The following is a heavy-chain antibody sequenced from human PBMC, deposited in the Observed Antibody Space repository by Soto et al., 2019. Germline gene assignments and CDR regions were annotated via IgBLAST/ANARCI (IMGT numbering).Heavy chain of an antibody. CDR1: GYTFTSYD. CDR2: MNPNSGNT. J-gene: IGHJ5*02. V-gene: IGHV1-8*01. CDR3: AKGAVPAAIYWFDP. D-gene: IGHD2-2*01. Sequence: ASVKVSCKASGYTFTSYDINWVRQATGQGLEWMGWMNPNSGNTGYAQKFQGRVTMTRNTSISTAYMELNSLRAEDTAVYYCAKGAVPAAIYWFDPWGQGTLVTVSS.